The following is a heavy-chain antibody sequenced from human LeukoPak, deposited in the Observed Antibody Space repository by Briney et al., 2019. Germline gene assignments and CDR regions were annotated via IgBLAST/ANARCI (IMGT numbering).Heavy chain of an antibody. CDR3: ARAGYDFWSGYVNWFDP. CDR2: IYYSGST. Sequence: PSETLSLTCTVSGGSISSGDYYWSWIRQPPGKGLEWLGYIYYSGSTYYNPSLKSRVTISVDTSKNQFSPKLSSVTAADTAVYYCARAGYDFWSGYVNWFDPWGQGTLVTVSS. V-gene: IGHV4-30-4*01. J-gene: IGHJ5*02. CDR1: GGSISSGDYY. D-gene: IGHD3-3*01.